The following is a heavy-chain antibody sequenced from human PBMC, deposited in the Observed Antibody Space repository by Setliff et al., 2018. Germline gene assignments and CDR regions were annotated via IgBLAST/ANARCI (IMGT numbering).Heavy chain of an antibody. CDR2: IYTSWST. Sequence: SETLCLTCTVSGDSISSRTYYWSWIRQPAGKGLEWIGHIYTSWSTIYNPSLKSRLTISLDTSNNQFSLNLSSLTAADTAVYYRARMSGFLYMGVWGKGTTVTVSS. V-gene: IGHV4-61*09. D-gene: IGHD3-3*01. J-gene: IGHJ6*03. CDR1: GDSISSRTYY. CDR3: ARMSGFLYMGV.